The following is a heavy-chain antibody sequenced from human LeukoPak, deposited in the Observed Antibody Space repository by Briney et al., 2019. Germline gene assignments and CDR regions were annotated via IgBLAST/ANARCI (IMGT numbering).Heavy chain of an antibody. V-gene: IGHV3-30*03. CDR1: GFTFSSYG. CDR2: ISYDGSNK. CDR3: ARNLGYGDLDWYFDL. D-gene: IGHD4-17*01. Sequence: PGGSLRLSCAASGFTFSSYGMHWVRQAPGKGLEWVAVISYDGSNKYYADSVKGRFTISRDNSKNTLYLQMNSLRAEDTAVYYCARNLGYGDLDWYFDLWGRGTLVTVSS. J-gene: IGHJ2*01.